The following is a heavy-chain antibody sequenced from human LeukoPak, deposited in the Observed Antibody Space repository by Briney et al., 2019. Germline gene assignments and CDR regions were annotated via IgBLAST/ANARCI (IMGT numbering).Heavy chain of an antibody. V-gene: IGHV4-59*01. Sequence: SETLSLTCTVSGGSISAYYWSWIRQPPGKGLEWIGYIYYSGSTNYSPSLKSRLTISVDTSKNQFSLKLSSVTAADTAVYYCARTYGSSGLGYFDLWGRGTLVTVSS. J-gene: IGHJ2*01. CDR2: IYYSGST. D-gene: IGHD6-13*01. CDR3: ARTYGSSGLGYFDL. CDR1: GGSISAYY.